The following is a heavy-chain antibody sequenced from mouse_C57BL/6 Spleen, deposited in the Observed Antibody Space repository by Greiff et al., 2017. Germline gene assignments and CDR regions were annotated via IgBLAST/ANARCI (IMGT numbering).Heavy chain of an antibody. D-gene: IGHD2-3*01. CDR2: INPSNGGT. J-gene: IGHJ2*01. CDR1: GYTFTSYW. V-gene: IGHV1-53*01. CDR3: ARSVYDGYYRYFDD. Sequence: VQLQQPGTELVKPGASVKLSCKASGYTFTSYWMHWVHQRPGQGLEWIGNINPSNGGTNYNEKFKSRATLTVDKSSSTAYMQLSSLTSEDSAVYYCARSVYDGYYRYFDDWGQGTTLTVSS.